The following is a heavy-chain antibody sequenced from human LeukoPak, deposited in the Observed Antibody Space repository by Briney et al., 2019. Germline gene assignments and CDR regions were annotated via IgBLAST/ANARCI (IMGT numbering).Heavy chain of an antibody. V-gene: IGHV4-59*01. D-gene: IGHD6-19*01. CDR1: GGPISYYY. J-gene: IGHJ4*02. CDR3: ARGASSGWLDY. Sequence: SETLSLTCTVSGGPISYYYWNWIRQPPGKGLEWIGYIYYSGSTNYNPSLKSRVTISVDTSKNQFSLRLSSVTAADTAVYYCARGASSGWLDYWGQGTLVTVSS. CDR2: IYYSGST.